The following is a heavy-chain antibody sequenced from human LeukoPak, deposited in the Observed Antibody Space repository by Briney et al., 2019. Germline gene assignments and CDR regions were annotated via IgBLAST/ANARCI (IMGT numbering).Heavy chain of an antibody. CDR3: ARASGYPDFYYYYMDV. D-gene: IGHD3-22*01. Sequence: PSETLSLTCTVSGGSISSGSYYWSWIRQPAGKGLEWIGRIYTSGSTNYNPSLKSRVTISVDTSKNQFSLKLSSVTAADTAVYYCARASGYPDFYYYYMDVWGQGTTVTVSS. J-gene: IGHJ6*03. CDR2: IYTSGST. V-gene: IGHV4-61*02. CDR1: GGSISSGSYY.